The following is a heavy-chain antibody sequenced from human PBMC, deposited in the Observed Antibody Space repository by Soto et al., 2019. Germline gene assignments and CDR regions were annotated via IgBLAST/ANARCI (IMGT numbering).Heavy chain of an antibody. D-gene: IGHD5-18*01. Sequence: QVQLVQSGAEVKKPGASVKISCKTSGYTFTSYGISWVRQAPGQGLEWMGWISAYNGNTNYAQKLQGRVTMTTDTSTSTAYMELRSLRSDDTAVYYCARERVLGYSYGWGNDYWGQGTLVTVSS. CDR1: GYTFTSYG. CDR2: ISAYNGNT. CDR3: ARERVLGYSYGWGNDY. J-gene: IGHJ4*02. V-gene: IGHV1-18*04.